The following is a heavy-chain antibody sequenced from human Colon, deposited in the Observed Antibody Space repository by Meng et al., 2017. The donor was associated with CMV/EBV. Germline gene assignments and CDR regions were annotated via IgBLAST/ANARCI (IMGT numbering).Heavy chain of an antibody. D-gene: IGHD1-26*01. CDR2: ITPNGDST. CDR3: ARELGGTYYFDF. J-gene: IGHJ4*02. CDR1: GDTFSKLY. Sequence: QVQLVQSGAEVKKPGASVRVSCKASGDTFSKLYIHWVRQAPGQGLEWMGLITPNGDSTYYAQNFQGRVTMTSDTSTSTVHMELNSLTFADTAVYYCARELGGTYYFDFWGQGTLVTVSS. V-gene: IGHV1-46*01.